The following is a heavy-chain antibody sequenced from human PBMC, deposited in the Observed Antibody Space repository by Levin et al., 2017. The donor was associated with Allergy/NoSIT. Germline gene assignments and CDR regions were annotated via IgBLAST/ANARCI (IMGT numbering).Heavy chain of an antibody. CDR2: ISGSGGST. V-gene: IGHV3-23*01. J-gene: IGHJ2*01. D-gene: IGHD4-17*01. CDR3: AKVGHYGWYFDL. Sequence: GGSLRLSCAASGFTFSSYAMSWVRQAPGKGLEWVSSISGSGGSTYYADSVKGRFTISRDNSKNTLYLQMNSLRAEDTAVYYCAKVGHYGWYFDLWGRGTLVTVSS. CDR1: GFTFSSYA.